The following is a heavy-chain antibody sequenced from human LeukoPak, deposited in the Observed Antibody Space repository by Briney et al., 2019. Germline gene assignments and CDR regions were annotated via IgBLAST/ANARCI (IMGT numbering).Heavy chain of an antibody. CDR1: GGSTKRHY. CDR3: ARVSYNAGSLFSGGWLHP. J-gene: IGHJ5*02. CDR2: VHASGSP. Sequence: SETLSLTCDGSGGSTKRHYWAWIRLPAGKGLEWIGRVHASGSPDYSPSLKSRVTMSVDTSKNQVSLRLSSMTAADTAVYFCARVSYNAGSLFSGGWLHPWGQGIRVTVSS. D-gene: IGHD1-26*01. V-gene: IGHV4-4*07.